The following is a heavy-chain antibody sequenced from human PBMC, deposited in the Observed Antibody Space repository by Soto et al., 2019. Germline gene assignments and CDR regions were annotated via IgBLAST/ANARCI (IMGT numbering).Heavy chain of an antibody. Sequence: ASVKVSCKASGYTFTSYDINWVRQATGQGLEWMGWMNPNSGNTGYAQKFKGRVTMTRNTSISTAYMELSSLRSEDTAVYYCARDAGYDFWSGYYRIGDAFDIWGQGTMVTVSS. V-gene: IGHV1-8*01. J-gene: IGHJ3*02. CDR1: GYTFTSYD. D-gene: IGHD3-3*01. CDR2: MNPNSGNT. CDR3: ARDAGYDFWSGYYRIGDAFDI.